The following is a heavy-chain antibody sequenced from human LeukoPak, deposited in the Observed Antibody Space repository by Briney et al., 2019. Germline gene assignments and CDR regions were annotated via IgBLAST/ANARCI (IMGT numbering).Heavy chain of an antibody. J-gene: IGHJ4*02. CDR1: GFTFSSYG. V-gene: IGHV3-30*02. CDR3: ARCFYYSNYEGYDY. Sequence: GGSLRLSCAASGFTFSSYGMHWVRQAPGKGLEWVAFIRYDGSNKYYADSVKGRFTISRDNSKNTLYLQMNSLRAEDTAVYYCARCFYYSNYEGYDYWGQGTLVTVSS. D-gene: IGHD4-11*01. CDR2: IRYDGSNK.